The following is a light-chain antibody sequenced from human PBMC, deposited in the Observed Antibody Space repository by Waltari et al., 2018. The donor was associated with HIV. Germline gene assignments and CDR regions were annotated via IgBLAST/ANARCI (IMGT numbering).Light chain of an antibody. V-gene: IGKV1-27*01. CDR3: QKYNSAPWT. CDR2: AAS. CDR1: PGISNY. J-gene: IGKJ1*01. Sequence: DIQMTRSPSSLSASVGDRVTITCRASPGISNYLAWYQQKPGKVPKLLIYAASTLQSGAPSRLSGSGSGTDFTLTISSLQPEDVATYYCQKYNSAPWTFGQGTKVEIK.